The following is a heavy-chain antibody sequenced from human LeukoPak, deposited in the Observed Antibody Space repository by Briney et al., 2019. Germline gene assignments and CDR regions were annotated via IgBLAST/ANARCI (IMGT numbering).Heavy chain of an antibody. CDR1: SGSISSSSYY. J-gene: IGHJ4*02. Sequence: SETLSLTCTVSSGSISSSSYYWGWIRQPPGKGLEWIGNIYYSGSTFYNPSLKSRVTISVDTSKNQFSLKLRSVTAADTAVYYCARLLWPSVVWFGESWGQGTLVTVSS. D-gene: IGHD3-10*01. CDR2: IYYSGST. V-gene: IGHV4-39*01. CDR3: ARLLWPSVVWFGES.